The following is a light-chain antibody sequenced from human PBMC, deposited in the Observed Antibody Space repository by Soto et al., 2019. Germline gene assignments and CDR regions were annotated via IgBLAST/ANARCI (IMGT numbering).Light chain of an antibody. CDR3: QHYNSYSEA. Sequence: DIQMTQSPSTLSGSVGDRVTITCRASQTISSWLAWYQQKPGKAPKLLIYKASTLKSGVPSRLSGSGSGTEFTLTISSLQPDDFATYYCQHYNSYSEAFGKGTKVELK. CDR1: QTISSW. V-gene: IGKV1-5*03. J-gene: IGKJ1*01. CDR2: KAS.